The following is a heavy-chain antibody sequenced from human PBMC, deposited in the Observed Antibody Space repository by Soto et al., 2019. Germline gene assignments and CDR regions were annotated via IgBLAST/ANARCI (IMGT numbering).Heavy chain of an antibody. CDR2: ISNNGGST. J-gene: IGHJ4*02. CDR3: AKDESAGYYYFDY. D-gene: IGHD3-9*01. V-gene: IGHV3-23*01. CDR1: GFTFSSYS. Sequence: GGSLRLSCAASGFTFSSYSMNWVRQAPGKGLEWVSVISNNGGSTYYADSVKGRFTISRDNSKNTLYLQMNSLRAEDTAVYYCAKDESAGYYYFDYWGQGTLVTVSS.